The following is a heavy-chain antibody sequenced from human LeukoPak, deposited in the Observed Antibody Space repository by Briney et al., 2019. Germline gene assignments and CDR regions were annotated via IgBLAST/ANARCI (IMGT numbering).Heavy chain of an antibody. CDR2: IAYRSAGGTA. CDR1: GFTFRNSW. J-gene: IGHJ4*02. CDR3: TTDLGRYNYGFPNY. V-gene: IGHV3-15*04. D-gene: IGHD5-18*01. Sequence: GSLRLSCAASGFTFRNSWMAWVRQAPGKGLEWVGRIAYRSAGGTADYAAPVKGRFTISRDDSQNTLYLQMNSLNTEDTAVYYCTTDLGRYNYGFPNYWGQGTLVTVSS.